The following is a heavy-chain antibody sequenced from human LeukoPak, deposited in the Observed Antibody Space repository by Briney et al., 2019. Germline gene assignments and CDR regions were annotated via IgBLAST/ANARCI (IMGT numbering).Heavy chain of an antibody. CDR1: GGSISGSSYY. V-gene: IGHV4-39*07. Sequence: PSETLSPTCTVSGGSISGSSYYWGWIRQPPGKGLEWIGSIYYSGSTNYNPSLKSRVTISVDTSKNQFSLKLSSVTAADTAVYYCARTTFTYYDFWSGYYKYYFDYWGQGTLVTVSS. D-gene: IGHD3-3*01. CDR2: IYYSGST. CDR3: ARTTFTYYDFWSGYYKYYFDY. J-gene: IGHJ4*02.